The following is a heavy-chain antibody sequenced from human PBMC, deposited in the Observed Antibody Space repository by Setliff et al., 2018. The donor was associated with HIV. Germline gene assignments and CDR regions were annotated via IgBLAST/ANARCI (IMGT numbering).Heavy chain of an antibody. D-gene: IGHD6-19*01. V-gene: IGHV1-46*01. CDR1: GYTFTTYS. J-gene: IGHJ5*02. Sequence: ASVKVSCKASGYTFTTYSIHWVRQAPGQGLEWMGILNPSEGTTSFAQKFQGRVTMTRDTSTSTVYLDLSSLRADDTAVYYCVRGYRSAWNSWFDAWGQGTWVTVSS. CDR2: LNPSEGTT. CDR3: VRGYRSAWNSWFDA.